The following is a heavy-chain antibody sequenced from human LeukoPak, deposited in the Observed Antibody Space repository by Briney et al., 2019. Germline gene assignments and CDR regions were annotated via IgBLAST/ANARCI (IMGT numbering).Heavy chain of an antibody. V-gene: IGHV3-48*01. CDR3: AREGIPDY. J-gene: IGHJ4*02. D-gene: IGHD2-2*02. CDR2: ISSSSSTI. CDR1: GFTFSSYS. Sequence: PGGSLRLSCAASGFTFSSYSMNWVRQAPGKGLEWVSYISSSSSTIYYADSVKGRFTISRDNAKNSLYLQMNSLRAEDTAVYYCAREGIPDYWGQGTLVTVSS.